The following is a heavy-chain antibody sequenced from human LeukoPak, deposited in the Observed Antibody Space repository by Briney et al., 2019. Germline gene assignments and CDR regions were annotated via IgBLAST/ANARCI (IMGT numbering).Heavy chain of an antibody. J-gene: IGHJ4*02. Sequence: PGRSLRLSCAASGFTFSSYAMLWVRQAPGKGLEWVATLSYEGAYKFYADSVKGRCTISRDNSMNTLYLQMNSLSAEDTAVYYCARMGYCTSTTCYHYFEYWGQGTLVIVSS. V-gene: IGHV3-30*04. CDR3: ARMGYCTSTTCYHYFEY. D-gene: IGHD2-2*01. CDR1: GFTFSSYA. CDR2: LSYEGAYK.